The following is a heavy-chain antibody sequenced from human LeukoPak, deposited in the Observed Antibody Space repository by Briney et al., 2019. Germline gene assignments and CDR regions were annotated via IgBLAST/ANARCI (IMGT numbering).Heavy chain of an antibody. V-gene: IGHV4-31*03. CDR3: ARGSPYYDFWSGYYSGGHWFDP. CDR1: GGSISSGGYY. D-gene: IGHD3-3*01. J-gene: IGHJ5*02. Sequence: PSQPLSLPCTLSGGSISSGGYYWTWIRQHPGKGLEWIGYIYYSGRPYYNPSLKSRVTISVDTSKNQFSLKLSSVTAADTAVYYCARGSPYYDFWSGYYSGGHWFDPWGQGTLVTVSS. CDR2: IYYSGRP.